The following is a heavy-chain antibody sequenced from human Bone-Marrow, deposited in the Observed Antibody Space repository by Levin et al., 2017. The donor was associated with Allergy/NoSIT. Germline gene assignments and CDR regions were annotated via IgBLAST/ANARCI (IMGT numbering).Heavy chain of an antibody. J-gene: IGHJ3*02. Sequence: ASVKVSCKASGYTFTGYYMHWVRQAPGQGLEWMGRINPNSGGTNYAQKFQGRVTMTRDTSISTAYMELSRLRSDDTAVYYCASPGGYVTEADAFDIWGQGTMVTVSS. V-gene: IGHV1-2*06. CDR1: GYTFTGYY. CDR2: INPNSGGT. CDR3: ASPGGYVTEADAFDI. D-gene: IGHD6-25*01.